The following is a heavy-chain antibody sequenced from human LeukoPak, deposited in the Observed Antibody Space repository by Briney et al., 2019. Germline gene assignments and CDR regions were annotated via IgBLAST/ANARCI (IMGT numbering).Heavy chain of an antibody. D-gene: IGHD6-19*01. Sequence: ASVKVSCKASGYTFTTYYMHWVRQAPGQGLEWMGWINPNSGGTNYAQKFQGRVTMTRDTSISTAYMELSRLRSDDTAVYYCARDLGSGWYSGYYYYMDVWGKGTTVTVSS. CDR1: GYTFTTYY. J-gene: IGHJ6*03. V-gene: IGHV1-2*02. CDR2: INPNSGGT. CDR3: ARDLGSGWYSGYYYYMDV.